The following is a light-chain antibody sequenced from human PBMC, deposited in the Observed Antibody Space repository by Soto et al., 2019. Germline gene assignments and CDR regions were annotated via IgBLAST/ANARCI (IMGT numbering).Light chain of an antibody. CDR3: GAWDDSLSGWV. Sequence: QSVLTQPPSASGTPGQRVTISCSGSSSNVGSNTVSWYQQLPGTAPKVLIYSDDQRPSGVPDRFSGSRSGSSASLAISGLQSGDEADYYCGAWDDSLSGWVFGGGTKLTVL. CDR1: SSNVGSNT. CDR2: SDD. V-gene: IGLV1-44*01. J-gene: IGLJ3*02.